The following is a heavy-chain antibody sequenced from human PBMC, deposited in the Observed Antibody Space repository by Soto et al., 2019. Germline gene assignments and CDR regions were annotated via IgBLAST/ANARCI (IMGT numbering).Heavy chain of an antibody. CDR1: GGTFSSYA. CDR3: ARYLEEFYGDYGVKWGSYCMDV. CDR2: IIPIFGTA. J-gene: IGHJ6*02. Sequence: QVQLVQSGAEVKKPGSSVKVSCKASGGTFSSYAISWVRQAPGQGLEWMGGIIPIFGTANYAQKFPGRVTITADESTSTAYMELSSLRSEDTAVYYCARYLEEFYGDYGVKWGSYCMDVWGQGTTVTVSS. V-gene: IGHV1-69*01. D-gene: IGHD4-17*01.